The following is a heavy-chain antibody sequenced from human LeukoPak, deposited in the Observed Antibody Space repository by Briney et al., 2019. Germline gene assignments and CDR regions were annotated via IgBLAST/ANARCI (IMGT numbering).Heavy chain of an antibody. V-gene: IGHV4-4*07. D-gene: IGHD7-27*01. CDR1: GVSLNDYY. CDR2: IYSTGNT. Sequence: KPSETLSLTCAVSGVSLNDYYWSWIRQSAGKGLEWIGRIYSTGNTNYNPSLKSRVTMSVDTSNNQFSLNLISVTAADTAVYYCARGTWGSDFDFWGQGTLVTVSS. CDR3: ARGTWGSDFDF. J-gene: IGHJ4*02.